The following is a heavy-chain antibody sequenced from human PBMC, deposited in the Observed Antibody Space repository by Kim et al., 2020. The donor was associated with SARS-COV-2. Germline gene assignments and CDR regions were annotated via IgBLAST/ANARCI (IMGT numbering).Heavy chain of an antibody. Sequence: ASVKVSCKASDYTFPSYGITWVRQAPGQGLEWMGWISAYNGHTNYSQKLQGRVTMTTDTSTSTAYMELRSLRSDDTAVYYCARDLRGYYYGSGNHAFDIWGQGTMVTVSS. D-gene: IGHD3-10*01. J-gene: IGHJ3*02. V-gene: IGHV1-18*01. CDR2: ISAYNGHT. CDR3: ARDLRGYYYGSGNHAFDI. CDR1: DYTFPSYG.